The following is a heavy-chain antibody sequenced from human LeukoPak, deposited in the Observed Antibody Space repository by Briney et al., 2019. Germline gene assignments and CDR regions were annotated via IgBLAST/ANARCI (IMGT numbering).Heavy chain of an antibody. J-gene: IGHJ1*01. CDR1: GFTFSSHG. V-gene: IGHV3-23*01. CDR2: ISGSGGST. D-gene: IGHD2-15*01. Sequence: GGSLRLSCAASGFTFSSHGMSWVRQAPGKGLEWVSAISGSGGSTYYADSVKGRFTISRDNSKNTLYLQMNSLRAEDTAIYYCAIFQISTRWPEYFQHWGQGTLVTVSS. CDR3: AIFQISTRWPEYFQH.